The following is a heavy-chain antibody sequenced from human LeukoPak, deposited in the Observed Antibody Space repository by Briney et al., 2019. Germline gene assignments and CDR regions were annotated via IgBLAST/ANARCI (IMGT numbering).Heavy chain of an antibody. CDR3: AKDKGDGEYVDY. CDR2: ISYDGSNK. D-gene: IGHD5-24*01. J-gene: IGHJ4*02. CDR1: GFTFSSYG. V-gene: IGHV3-30*18. Sequence: GGSLRLSCAASGFTFSSYGMHWVRRAPGKGLEWVAVISYDGSNKYYADSVKGRFTISRDNSKNTLYLQMNSLRAEDTAVYYCAKDKGDGEYVDYWGQGTLVTVSS.